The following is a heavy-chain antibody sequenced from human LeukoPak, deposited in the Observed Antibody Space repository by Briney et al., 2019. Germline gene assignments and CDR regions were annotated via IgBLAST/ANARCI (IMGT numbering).Heavy chain of an antibody. J-gene: IGHJ5*02. CDR1: GGTFSSYT. V-gene: IGHV1-69*02. CDR3: ARGVVPAVGRDWFDP. D-gene: IGHD2-2*01. CDR2: IIPILGIA. Sequence: ASVKVSCKASGGTFSSYTISWVRRAPGQGLEWMGRIIPILGIANYAQKFQGGVTITADKSTSTAYMELSSLRSEDTAVYYCARGVVPAVGRDWFDPWGQGTLVTVSS.